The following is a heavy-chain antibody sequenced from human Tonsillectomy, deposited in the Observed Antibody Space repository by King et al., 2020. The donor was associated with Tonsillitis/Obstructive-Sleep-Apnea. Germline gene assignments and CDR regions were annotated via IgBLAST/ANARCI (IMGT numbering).Heavy chain of an antibody. D-gene: IGHD1-26*01. V-gene: IGHV4-34*01. CDR1: GGSFNGYY. Sequence: VQLQQWGAGLLKPSETLSLTCGVYGGSFNGYYWSWIRQPPGKGLEWIGEINHSGNTNYKPSLKSRVTISVDTSKNQFSLKLRSVTAADTAVYYCARGLRDSGSSNDAFDVWGQGTMVTVSS. CDR3: ARGLRDSGSSNDAFDV. J-gene: IGHJ3*01. CDR2: INHSGNT.